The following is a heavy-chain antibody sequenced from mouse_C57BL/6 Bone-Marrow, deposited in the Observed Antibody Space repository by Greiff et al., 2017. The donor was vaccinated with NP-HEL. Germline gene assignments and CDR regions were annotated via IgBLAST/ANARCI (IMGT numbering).Heavy chain of an antibody. CDR2: IYPGDGDT. CDR3: AREELLLRYYYAMDY. V-gene: IGHV1-82*01. CDR1: GYAFSSSW. Sequence: VKLQESGPELVKPGASVKISCKASGYAFSSSWMNWVKQRPGKGLEWIGRIYPGDGDTNYIGKFKGKATLTADKSSSTAYMQLSSLTSEDSAVYFCAREELLLRYYYAMDYWGQGTSVTVSS. J-gene: IGHJ4*01. D-gene: IGHD1-1*01.